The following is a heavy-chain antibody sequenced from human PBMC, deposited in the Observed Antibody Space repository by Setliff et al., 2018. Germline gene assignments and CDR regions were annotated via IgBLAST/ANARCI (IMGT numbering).Heavy chain of an antibody. V-gene: IGHV3-23*01. CDR3: AKNGFGVVALGVNNWFDP. CDR2: ISGSGGST. Sequence: LRLSCAASGFTFSSYAMSWVRQAPGKGLEWVSAISGSGGSTYYADSVKGRFTISRDNSKNTLYLQMNGLRAEDTAVYYCAKNGFGVVALGVNNWFDPWGQGTLVTVSS. CDR1: GFTFSSYA. D-gene: IGHD3-10*01. J-gene: IGHJ5*02.